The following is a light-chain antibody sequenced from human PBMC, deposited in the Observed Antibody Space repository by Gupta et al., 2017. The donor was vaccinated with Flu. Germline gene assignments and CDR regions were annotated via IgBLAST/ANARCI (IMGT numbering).Light chain of an antibody. CDR3: ELYMGSGSSV. Sequence: TVTLTCGLSSGSVSTNYDSSWYQQTPGQAPRTLIYSTNTRSSGVPDRFSGSILGKKAALTITGAQAEDEADYYCELYMGSGSSVFGGGTKLTVL. CDR2: STN. CDR1: SGSVSTNYD. J-gene: IGLJ3*02. V-gene: IGLV8-61*01.